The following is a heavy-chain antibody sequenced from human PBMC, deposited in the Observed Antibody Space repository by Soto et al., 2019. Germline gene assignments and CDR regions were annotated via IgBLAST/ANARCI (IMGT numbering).Heavy chain of an antibody. CDR1: GYTFTNYG. V-gene: IGHV1-18*01. D-gene: IGHD4-4*01. J-gene: IGHJ4*02. CDR2: INTYNGKT. Sequence: QVQLVQSGAEVKKPGASVKVSCKASGYTFTNYGLTWVRQAPGQGLEWMGWINTYNGKTNSSHRIPSRVTMTTDTSTNTAYMDLRSLTSDDTAVYYCARAQTPTDSDYWGQGTLVTVSS. CDR3: ARAQTPTDSDY.